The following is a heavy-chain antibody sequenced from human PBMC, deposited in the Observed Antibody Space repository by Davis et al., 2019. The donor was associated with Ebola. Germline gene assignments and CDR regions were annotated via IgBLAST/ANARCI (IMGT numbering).Heavy chain of an antibody. CDR3: ARRRDYDACDI. D-gene: IGHD2-21*01. J-gene: IGHJ3*02. CDR1: GGILSSYA. CDR2: IIPILGIA. Sequence: SVPASCKASGGILSSYAISWVRQPPGQELEWMGRIIPILGIANYAQKLQGRVTMTTDTSTSTAYMELRRLRSDDTAVYYCARRRDYDACDIWGQGTMITVSS. V-gene: IGHV1-69*04.